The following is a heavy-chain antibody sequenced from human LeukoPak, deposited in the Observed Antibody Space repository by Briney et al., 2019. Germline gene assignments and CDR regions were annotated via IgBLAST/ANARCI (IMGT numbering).Heavy chain of an antibody. Sequence: SETLSLTCTVSGGSIRSSYYYWGWIRQPPGKGLEWIGSIYDSGSTNYNPSLKSRVTISVDTSKNQFSLKLSSVTAADTAVYYCARETYYYGSGSYFSRNNNWFDPWGQGTLVTVSS. D-gene: IGHD3-10*01. V-gene: IGHV4-39*07. CDR2: IYDSGST. J-gene: IGHJ5*02. CDR3: ARETYYYGSGSYFSRNNNWFDP. CDR1: GGSIRSSYYY.